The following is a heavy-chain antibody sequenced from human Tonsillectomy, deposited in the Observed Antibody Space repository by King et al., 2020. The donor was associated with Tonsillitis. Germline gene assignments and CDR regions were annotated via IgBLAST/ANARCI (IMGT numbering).Heavy chain of an antibody. CDR3: ARWEFRTINYFDY. J-gene: IGHJ4*02. CDR2: INPKTGVT. D-gene: IGHD2-8*01. Sequence: QLVQSGAEAKNPGASVRVSCKASGYTFTGYYIHWVRQASGQGPEWMGWINPKTGVTNSAQKFQGRVTMTRDTSINTVYMELSSLRSDDTAVYYCARWEFRTINYFDYRGQGSLVTVSS. V-gene: IGHV1-2*02. CDR1: GYTFTGYY.